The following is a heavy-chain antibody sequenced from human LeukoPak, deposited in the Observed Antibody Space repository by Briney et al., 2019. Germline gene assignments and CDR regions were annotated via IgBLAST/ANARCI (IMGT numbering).Heavy chain of an antibody. V-gene: IGHV3-30-3*01. CDR2: ISYDGSNK. D-gene: IGHD3-22*01. CDR1: GFTFSRYA. CDR3: AKARDSSGYYFVGFDY. Sequence: PGRSLRLSCVASGFTFSRYAMHWVRQAPGKGLEWVAHISYDGSNKYYADSVKGRFTISRDNSKNTLYLQMNSLRAEDTAVYYCAKARDSSGYYFVGFDYWGQGTLVTVSS. J-gene: IGHJ4*02.